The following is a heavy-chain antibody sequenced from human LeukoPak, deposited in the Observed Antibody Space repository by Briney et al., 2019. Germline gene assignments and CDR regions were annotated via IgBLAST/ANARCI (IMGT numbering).Heavy chain of an antibody. D-gene: IGHD3-22*01. CDR2: ISSSSSYI. CDR3: ARGEYYYDSSVDY. Sequence: PGGSLRLSCAASGFTFSSYSMNWVRQAPGKGLEWVSSISSSSSYIYYADSVKGRFTISRDNAKNSLYLQMNSLRAEDTAVYYCARGEYYYDSSVDYWSQGTLVTVSS. J-gene: IGHJ4*02. CDR1: GFTFSSYS. V-gene: IGHV3-21*01.